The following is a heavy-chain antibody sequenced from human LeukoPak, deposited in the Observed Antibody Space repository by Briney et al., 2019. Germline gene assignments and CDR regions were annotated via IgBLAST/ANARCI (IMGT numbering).Heavy chain of an antibody. J-gene: IGHJ4*02. CDR1: GGSFTAYY. D-gene: IGHD3-3*01. CDR3: ARGPPFYDFWSGYFTYFDY. CDR2: INHSGSI. Sequence: PSETLSLTCAVYGGSFTAYYWSVIRQPPGKGLEWIGEINHSGSINYNPSLKSRVTTSVDTSKNQFSLKLSSVTAADTAVYYCARGPPFYDFWSGYFTYFDYWGQGTLVTVSS. V-gene: IGHV4-34*01.